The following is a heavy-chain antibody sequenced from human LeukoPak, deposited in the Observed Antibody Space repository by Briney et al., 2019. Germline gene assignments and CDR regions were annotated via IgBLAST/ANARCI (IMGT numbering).Heavy chain of an antibody. CDR2: IRSGSTYI. Sequence: GGSLTLSCAASGFTFSTYSMHWVRQAPGKGLEWVSSIRSGSTYINYADSVKGRFTISRDDAKKSLYLQMNSLRAEDTAVYYCARDGIFDYWGQGTLVTVSS. J-gene: IGHJ4*02. CDR3: ARDGIFDY. CDR1: GFTFSTYS. V-gene: IGHV3-21*01.